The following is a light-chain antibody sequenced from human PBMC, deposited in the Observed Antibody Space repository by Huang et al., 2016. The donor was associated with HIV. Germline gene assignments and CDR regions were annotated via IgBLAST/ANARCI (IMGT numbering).Light chain of an antibody. Sequence: DIQLTQSPSAMAASVGDRVITTCRATQDIYNYLAWFQQQPGKAPKRLIYGSSSLQTGVPSRFSGSGSGTEFTLTINNLQPEDSATYFCLQHKNFHAPTFGQGTKVEIK. CDR3: LQHKNFHAPT. J-gene: IGKJ1*01. V-gene: IGKV1-17*03. CDR1: QDIYNY. CDR2: GSS.